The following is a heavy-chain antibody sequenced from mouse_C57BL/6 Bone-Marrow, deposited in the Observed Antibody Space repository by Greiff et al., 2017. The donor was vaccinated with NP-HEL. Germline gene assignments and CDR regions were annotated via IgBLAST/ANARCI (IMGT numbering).Heavy chain of an antibody. J-gene: IGHJ2*01. CDR1: GFNIKDYY. D-gene: IGHD1-1*01. V-gene: IGHV14-1*01. Sequence: EVQLQQSGAELVRPGASVKLSCTASGFNIKDYYMHWVKQRPEQGLAWIGRIDPEDGDTEYAPKFPGKATMTADTSSNTAYLPLSSLTSGDTAVYYGATHDYYGSSYFFDYWGQGTTLTVSS. CDR2: IDPEDGDT. CDR3: ATHDYYGSSYFFDY.